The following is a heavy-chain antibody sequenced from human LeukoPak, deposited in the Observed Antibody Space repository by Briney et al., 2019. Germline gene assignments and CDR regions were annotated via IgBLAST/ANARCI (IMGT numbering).Heavy chain of an antibody. D-gene: IGHD2-15*01. Sequence: GESLKIPCQGAGYILKNHWIGWVRQTPERVLEWMAIIFPGDSDARYSPSFQGRVSVSVDKSISTAYLQWSSLKASDTAMYYCARMDCSGGSCYGTIDYWGQGTLVTVSS. CDR2: IFPGDSDA. CDR3: ARMDCSGGSCYGTIDY. CDR1: GYILKNHW. J-gene: IGHJ4*02. V-gene: IGHV5-51*01.